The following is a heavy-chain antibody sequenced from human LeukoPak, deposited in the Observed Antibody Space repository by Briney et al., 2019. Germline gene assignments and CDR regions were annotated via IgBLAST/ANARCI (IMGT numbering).Heavy chain of an antibody. CDR2: ISSSSVYI. CDR1: GFTFNTYT. Sequence: GGSLRLSCAASGFTFNTYTMNWVRQAPGKGLEWVSSISSSSVYIYYADSVKGRFTISRDNAKNSLYLQMNSLRAEDTAVYYCARVSGSGSYYMGDAFDIWGQGTMVTVSS. CDR3: ARVSGSGSYYMGDAFDI. D-gene: IGHD3-10*01. J-gene: IGHJ3*02. V-gene: IGHV3-21*01.